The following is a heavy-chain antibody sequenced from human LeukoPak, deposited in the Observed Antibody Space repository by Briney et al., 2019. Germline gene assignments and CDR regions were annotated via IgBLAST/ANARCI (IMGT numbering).Heavy chain of an antibody. V-gene: IGHV4-34*01. CDR1: GGSFSGYY. J-gene: IGHJ4*02. CDR3: ARGITVTRGPFLFDY. Sequence: SETLSLTCAVYGGSFSGYYWSWIRQPPGKGLEWIGEINHSGSTNYNPSLKSRVTISVDTSKNQFSLKLGSVTAADTAVYYCARGITVTRGPFLFDYWGQGTLVTVSS. CDR2: INHSGST. D-gene: IGHD4-17*01.